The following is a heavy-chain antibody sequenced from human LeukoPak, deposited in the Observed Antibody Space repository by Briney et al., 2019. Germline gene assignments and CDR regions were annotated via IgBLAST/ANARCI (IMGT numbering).Heavy chain of an antibody. D-gene: IGHD3-22*01. CDR1: GFTFSNAW. CDR3: ARGGRGSAAVVAPRAFDI. Sequence: GGSLRLSCAASGFTFSNAWMNWVRQAPGKGLEWVSVTYTGGNSYYTDSVKGRFIISRDISKNTLYLQMNSLRAEDSALYYCARGGRGSAAVVAPRAFDIWGQGTMVTVSS. J-gene: IGHJ3*02. CDR2: TYTGGNS. V-gene: IGHV3-53*01.